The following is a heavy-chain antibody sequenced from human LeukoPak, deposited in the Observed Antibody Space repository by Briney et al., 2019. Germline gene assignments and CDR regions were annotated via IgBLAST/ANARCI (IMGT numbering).Heavy chain of an antibody. J-gene: IGHJ4*02. Sequence: SETLSLTCIVPGGSMSSYYWSWIRQPAGKGLEWIGRMYTGGSTNYNPFLNSRVTMSVDTSKKHFSLRLNSVTAADTAVYYCATYDQKLAFDNWGQGTLVTVSS. CDR2: MYTGGST. CDR3: ATYDQKLAFDN. CDR1: GGSMSSYY. D-gene: IGHD6-13*01. V-gene: IGHV4-4*07.